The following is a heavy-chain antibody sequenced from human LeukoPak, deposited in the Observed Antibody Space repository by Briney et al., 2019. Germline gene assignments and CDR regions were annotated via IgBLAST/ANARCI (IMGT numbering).Heavy chain of an antibody. CDR1: GFTFSNAW. D-gene: IGHD6-19*01. Sequence: GGSLRLSCAASGFTFSNAWMSWVRQAPGKRLEWVGRIRRETDGGTTDYAAPVKGRFTISRDDSKNTLYLQMNSLKTEDTGVYYCSTAVAGPYYFDSWGQGTLVTVSS. J-gene: IGHJ4*02. V-gene: IGHV3-15*01. CDR3: STAVAGPYYFDS. CDR2: IRRETDGGTT.